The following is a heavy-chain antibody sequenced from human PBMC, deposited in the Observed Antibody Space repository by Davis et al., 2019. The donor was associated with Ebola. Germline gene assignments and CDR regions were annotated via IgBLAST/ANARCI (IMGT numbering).Heavy chain of an antibody. V-gene: IGHV4-61*01. CDR1: GGSVSSGSYY. J-gene: IGHJ4*02. CDR2: IYYSGST. CDR3: ARTTRGSGWFLDY. D-gene: IGHD6-19*01. Sequence: MPSETLSLTCTVSGGSVSSGSYYWSWIRQPPGKGLEWIGYIYYSGSTNYNPSLKSRVTISVDTSKNQFSLRLSSVTAADTAVYYCARTTRGSGWFLDYWGQGTLVTVSS.